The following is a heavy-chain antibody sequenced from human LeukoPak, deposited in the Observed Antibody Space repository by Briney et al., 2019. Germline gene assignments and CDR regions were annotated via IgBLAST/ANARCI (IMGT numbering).Heavy chain of an antibody. CDR3: ARDGCRRDDYNSGLDY. CDR2: INPNSGGT. V-gene: IGHV1-2*02. D-gene: IGHD5-24*01. J-gene: IGHJ4*02. Sequence: ASVKVSCKASGYTFTGYYMHWVRQAPGQGLEWMGWINPNSGGTNYAQKFQGRVTMTTDTSTSTAYMDLRSLRSDDTAIYYCARDGCRRDDYNSGLDYWGQGTLVTVSS. CDR1: GYTFTGYY.